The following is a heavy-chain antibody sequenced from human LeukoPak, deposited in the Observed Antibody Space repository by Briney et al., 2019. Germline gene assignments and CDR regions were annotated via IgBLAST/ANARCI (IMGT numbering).Heavy chain of an antibody. CDR2: ISSSSSYI. Sequence: GGSLRLSCAASGFTFSPYAMNWVRQAPGKGLEWVSSISSSSSYIYYADPVKGRFTISRDNAKNSLYLQMNSLTAEDTAVYYCARARLWATIDAAEFDYWGQGTLVTVSS. V-gene: IGHV3-21*01. CDR3: ARARLWATIDAAEFDY. J-gene: IGHJ4*02. CDR1: GFTFSPYA. D-gene: IGHD6-25*01.